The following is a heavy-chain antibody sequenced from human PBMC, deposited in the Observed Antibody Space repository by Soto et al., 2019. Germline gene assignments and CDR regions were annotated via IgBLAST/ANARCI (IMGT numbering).Heavy chain of an antibody. CDR2: ISRSGRGSA. V-gene: IGHV3-23*01. CDR1: GFTFNSYV. D-gene: IGHD3-22*01. Sequence: GGSLRLSCAASGFTFNSYVMTWVRQAPGEGLEWVSSISRSGRGSAYYADSVKGRFTVSRDNSENTLFLQMNNLRDEDTALYYCARGRYLDSSDYWVANLPFDHWGLGTLVTVSS. CDR3: ARGRYLDSSDYWVANLPFDH. J-gene: IGHJ4*02.